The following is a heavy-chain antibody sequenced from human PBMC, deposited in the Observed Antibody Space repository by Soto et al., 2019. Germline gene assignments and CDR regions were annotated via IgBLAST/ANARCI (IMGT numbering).Heavy chain of an antibody. J-gene: IGHJ5*02. CDR2: ISAYNGNT. CDR3: ARARHSGSGGANWFDP. CDR1: GYTFTNYG. Sequence: QVQLVQSGAEVKKPGASVKVSCKASGYTFTNYGISWVRQAPGQGLEWMGWISAYNGNTKYARNFQGRVTMTTDTSTTLAYMELRSLRSDDTAVYYCARARHSGSGGANWFDPWGQGTLVTVSS. V-gene: IGHV1-18*01. D-gene: IGHD3-10*01.